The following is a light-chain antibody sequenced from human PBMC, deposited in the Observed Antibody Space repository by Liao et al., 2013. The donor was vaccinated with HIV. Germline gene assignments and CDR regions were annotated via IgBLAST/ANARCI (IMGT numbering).Light chain of an antibody. Sequence: SYELTQPPSVSVSPGKTARITCGGNNIGDKGVHWYQQKPGQAPTLVIYYDTNRPSGIPERFSGSNSGNTATLTISGTQAMDEADYYCQAWDSSTPLYVFGTGTKVTVL. J-gene: IGLJ1*01. CDR3: QAWDSSTPLYV. CDR2: YDT. CDR1: NIGDKG. V-gene: IGLV3-21*01.